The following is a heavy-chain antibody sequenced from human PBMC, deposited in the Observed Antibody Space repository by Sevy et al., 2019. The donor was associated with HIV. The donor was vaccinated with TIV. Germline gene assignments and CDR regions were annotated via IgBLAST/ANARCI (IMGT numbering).Heavy chain of an antibody. Sequence: GGSLRLSCAASGFTFSSYDMHWVRQATGKGLEWVSAIGTAGDTYYPGSVKGRFTISRENAKNSVYLQMNSLRAGDTAVYYCARGGYYYDSSGYYLSGYFDLWGRGTLVTVS. V-gene: IGHV3-13*01. CDR3: ARGGYYYDSSGYYLSGYFDL. CDR1: GFTFSSYD. D-gene: IGHD3-22*01. J-gene: IGHJ2*01. CDR2: IGTAGDT.